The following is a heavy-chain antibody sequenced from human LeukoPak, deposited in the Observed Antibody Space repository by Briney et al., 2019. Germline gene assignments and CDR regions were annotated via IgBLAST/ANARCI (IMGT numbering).Heavy chain of an antibody. V-gene: IGHV4-34*01. CDR2: INHSGST. D-gene: IGHD1-1*01. CDR1: GGSFSGYY. Sequence: SETLSLTCAVYGGSFSGYYWSWIRQPPGKGLEWIGEINHSGSTNYNPSLKSRVTISVDTSKNQFSLKLSSVTAADTAVYYCARVTGPNWFDPWGQGTLVTVSS. CDR3: ARVTGPNWFDP. J-gene: IGHJ5*02.